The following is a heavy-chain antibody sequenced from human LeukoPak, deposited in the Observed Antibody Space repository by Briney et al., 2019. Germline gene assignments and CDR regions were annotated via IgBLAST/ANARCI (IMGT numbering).Heavy chain of an antibody. Sequence: PSETLSLTCAVSDDSFSSHYWTWIRQPPGKGLEWIGYISYIGSTNYNSSLKSRVTISIDTSKNQFSLKLSSVTAPDTAVYYCARDLVTVTKGFDIWGQGTMVSVSS. CDR2: ISYIGST. CDR3: ARDLVTVTKGFDI. J-gene: IGHJ3*02. V-gene: IGHV4-59*11. CDR1: DDSFSSHY. D-gene: IGHD4-17*01.